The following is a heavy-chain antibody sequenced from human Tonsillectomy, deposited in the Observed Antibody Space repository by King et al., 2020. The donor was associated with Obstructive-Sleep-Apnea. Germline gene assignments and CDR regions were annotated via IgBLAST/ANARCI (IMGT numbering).Heavy chain of an antibody. V-gene: IGHV4-59*01. D-gene: IGHD3-3*01. CDR2: IYYSVST. Sequence: VQLQESGPGLVKPSETLSLTCTVSGGSISSYYWSWIRQPPGKGLEWIGCIYYSVSTNYHPSLKSRVTISVDTSKNQFSLKLSSVTAADTAGYYCARGSERLLEWQRSDGMYVWGKGTTVTVSS. CDR3: ARGSERLLEWQRSDGMYV. CDR1: GGSISSYY. J-gene: IGHJ6*04.